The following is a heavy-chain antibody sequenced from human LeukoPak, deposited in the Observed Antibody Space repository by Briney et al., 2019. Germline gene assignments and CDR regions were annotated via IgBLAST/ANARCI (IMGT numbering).Heavy chain of an antibody. CDR3: ARDPAYGALDY. CDR2: INPDGNTK. V-gene: IGHV3-7*01. Sequence: GGSLRLSCAASGFSFSVSWMTWVRQAPGRGLEWVGNINPDGNTKNYVDFVEGRFTFSRDNARNSLYLQMNSLRAEDTAVYYCARDPAYGALDYWGQGTLVTVSS. CDR1: GFSFSVSW. J-gene: IGHJ4*02. D-gene: IGHD4-17*01.